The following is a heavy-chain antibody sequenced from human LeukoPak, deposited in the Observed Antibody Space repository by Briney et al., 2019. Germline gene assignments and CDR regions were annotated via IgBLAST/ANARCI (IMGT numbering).Heavy chain of an antibody. CDR2: ISGSGGST. J-gene: IGHJ5*02. V-gene: IGHV3-23*01. Sequence: GGSLILSCAASGFTFSSYAMSWVRQAPGKGLEWVSAISGSGGSTYYADSVKGRFTISRDNSKNTLYLQMNSLRAEDTAVYYCAKGREYYDSSGYPLNWFDPWGQGTLVTVSS. D-gene: IGHD3-22*01. CDR1: GFTFSSYA. CDR3: AKGREYYDSSGYPLNWFDP.